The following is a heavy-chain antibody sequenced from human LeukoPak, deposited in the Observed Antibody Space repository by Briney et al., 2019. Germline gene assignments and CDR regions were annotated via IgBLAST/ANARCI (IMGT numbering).Heavy chain of an antibody. J-gene: IGHJ3*02. D-gene: IGHD2-8*01. CDR2: ISYSGNT. Sequence: SETLSLTCTVSGGSISSYYWSWIRQPPGKGLEWVGYISYSGNTNHNPSLKSRVTMSVDTSKSQFSLKLNSVTAADTAVYYCACLSSNGRRAFDIWGQGTMVTVSS. CDR3: ACLSSNGRRAFDI. CDR1: GGSISSYY. V-gene: IGHV4-59*08.